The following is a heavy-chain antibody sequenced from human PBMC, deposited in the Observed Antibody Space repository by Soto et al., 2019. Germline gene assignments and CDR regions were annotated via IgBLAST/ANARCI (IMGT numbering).Heavy chain of an antibody. CDR3: ARVDVEASTSYYYYGTDV. CDR1: GGTFRSYA. J-gene: IGHJ6*02. V-gene: IGHV1-69*01. D-gene: IGHD2-2*01. Sequence: QVQLVQSGAEVKKPGSSVKVSCKASGGTFRSYAISWVRQAPGQGLEWMGGIIPIFGTANYAQKFQGRVTITADESTSTAYMELSRLRSEDTAVYYCARVDVEASTSYYYYGTDVWGQGTTVTVSS. CDR2: IIPIFGTA.